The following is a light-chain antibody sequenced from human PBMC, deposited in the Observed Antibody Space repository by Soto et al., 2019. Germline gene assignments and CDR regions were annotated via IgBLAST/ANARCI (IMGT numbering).Light chain of an antibody. V-gene: IGLV2-14*01. Sequence: QSVLTHPASVSGSPGQSITISCTGNGNDIGSYLYVSWFKQHPGKAPKVVIYEVNNRPSGISDRFSGSKSGNTASLSISGLQPEDEAHYFCSSFTTIGTGIFGGGTK. J-gene: IGLJ2*01. CDR1: GNDIGSYLY. CDR2: EVN. CDR3: SSFTTIGTGI.